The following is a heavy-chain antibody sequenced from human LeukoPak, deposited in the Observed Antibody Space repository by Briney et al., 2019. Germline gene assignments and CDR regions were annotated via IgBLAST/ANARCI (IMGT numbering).Heavy chain of an antibody. CDR3: ARMVFGIMTGYYHDS. Sequence: PSETLSLTCNVSGVSISSHYWSWLRQPPGKGLEWIGYRYHNGSSSYSPSLRSRVTVSIDMSKSQVSLSLNSVTAADTAVYYCARMVFGIMTGYYHDSWGQGTLVTVSS. CDR2: RYHNGSS. D-gene: IGHD2-8*01. V-gene: IGHV4-59*11. CDR1: GVSISSHY. J-gene: IGHJ4*02.